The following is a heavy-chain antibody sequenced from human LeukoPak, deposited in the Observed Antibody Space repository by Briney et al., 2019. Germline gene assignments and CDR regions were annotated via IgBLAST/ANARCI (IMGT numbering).Heavy chain of an antibody. J-gene: IGHJ4*02. D-gene: IGHD3-22*01. CDR3: ASYKHSYYYDSSGYLV. CDR2: IYYSGST. CDR1: GFTFSSYS. Sequence: LRLSCAASGFTFSSYSMNWVRQPPGKGLEWIGYIYYSGSTYYNPSLKSRVTISVDTSKNQFSLKLSSVTAADTAVYYCASYKHSYYYDSSGYLVWGQGTLVTVSS. V-gene: IGHV4-30-4*08.